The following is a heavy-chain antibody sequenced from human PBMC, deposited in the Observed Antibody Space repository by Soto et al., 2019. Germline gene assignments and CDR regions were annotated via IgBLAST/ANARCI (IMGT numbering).Heavy chain of an antibody. CDR2: IYPGDSGT. D-gene: IGHD3-9*01. Sequence: GESLKISCKGSGYSFTSYWIGWVRQMPGKGLEWMGIIYPGDSGTRYSPSFQGQVTISADKSISTAYLQWSSLKASDTAMYYCARLRRMGFLTGYYLDYWGQGTLVTVSS. CDR3: ARLRRMGFLTGYYLDY. J-gene: IGHJ4*02. CDR1: GYSFTSYW. V-gene: IGHV5-51*01.